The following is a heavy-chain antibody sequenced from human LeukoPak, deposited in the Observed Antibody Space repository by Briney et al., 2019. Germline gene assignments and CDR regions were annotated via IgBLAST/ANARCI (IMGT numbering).Heavy chain of an antibody. J-gene: IGHJ3*02. D-gene: IGHD2-15*01. CDR3: ARLCGGSCYSRGAFDI. CDR2: IYYSGST. Sequence: PSETLSLTCTVSGGSISSYYWSWVRQPPGKGLEWIGYIYYSGSTNYNPSLKSRVTISVDTSKNQFSLKLSSVTAADTAVYYCARLCGGSCYSRGAFDIWGQGTMVTVSS. CDR1: GGSISSYY. V-gene: IGHV4-59*01.